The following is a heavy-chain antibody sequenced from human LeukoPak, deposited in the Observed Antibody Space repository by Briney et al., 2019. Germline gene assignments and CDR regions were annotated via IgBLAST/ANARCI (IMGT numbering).Heavy chain of an antibody. CDR3: ASLGVPPDLYYYYGGMDV. V-gene: IGHV3-48*03. D-gene: IGHD6-6*01. CDR2: INSSGRPI. CDR1: GFPLSSYE. J-gene: IGHJ6*04. Sequence: GGSLTLSCAPSGFPLSSYEMNWVRHAPGEALEWVSYINSSGRPIFHADSVKGRFTISRDNSKNTLYLQMNSLRGEDTAVYYCASLGVPPDLYYYYGGMDVWGEGTTVTVSS.